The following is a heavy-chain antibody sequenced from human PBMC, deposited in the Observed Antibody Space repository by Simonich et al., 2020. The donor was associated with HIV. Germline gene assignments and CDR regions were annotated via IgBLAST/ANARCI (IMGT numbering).Heavy chain of an antibody. Sequence: QVQLQQWGAGLLKPSETLSLTCAVYGGSFSGYYWNWIRQPPGKGLEWIGEINHRGSTNHNPSLMRRVTISVDTSKNQFSLKLSAVTAADTAVYYCAREPTVAGWYFDLWGRGTLVTVSS. V-gene: IGHV4-34*01. J-gene: IGHJ2*01. CDR1: GGSFSGYY. CDR2: INHRGST. CDR3: AREPTVAGWYFDL. D-gene: IGHD4-17*01.